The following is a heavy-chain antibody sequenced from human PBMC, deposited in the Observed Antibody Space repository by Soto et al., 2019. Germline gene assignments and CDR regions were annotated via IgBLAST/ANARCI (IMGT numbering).Heavy chain of an antibody. CDR3: ARDFSSGSSSLDY. D-gene: IGHD6-6*01. CDR1: GFTFSSYG. V-gene: IGHV3-33*01. CDR2: IWYDGSNK. Sequence: GGSLRLSCAASGFTFSSYGMHWVRQAPGKGLEWVAVIWYDGSNKYYADSVKGRFTISRDNSKNTLYLQMNSLRAEDTAVYYCARDFSSGSSSLDYWGQGTLVTVSS. J-gene: IGHJ4*02.